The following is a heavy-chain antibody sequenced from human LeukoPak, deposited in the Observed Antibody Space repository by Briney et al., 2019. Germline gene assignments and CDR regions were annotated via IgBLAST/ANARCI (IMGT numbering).Heavy chain of an antibody. CDR1: GFIVNANY. D-gene: IGHD6-19*01. CDR3: ARVKAVGYYYMDV. V-gene: IGHV3-53*01. J-gene: IGHJ6*03. Sequence: GGSLRLSCAVSGFIVNANYMSWVRQAPGKGLEWVSVIYIGGSTYYTDSVKGRFTISRDNSKNTLFLQMNSLRAEDTAVYYCARVKAVGYYYMDVWGKGTSVTIPS. CDR2: IYIGGST.